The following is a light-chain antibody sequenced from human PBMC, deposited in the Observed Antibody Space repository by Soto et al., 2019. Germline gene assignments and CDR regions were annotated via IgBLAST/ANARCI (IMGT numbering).Light chain of an antibody. J-gene: IGKJ2*01. CDR3: QQYGSSPRT. CDR2: GAS. V-gene: IGKV3-20*01. CDR1: QSVSNSN. Sequence: EIVLTQSPGTLSLSPGERATLSCRASQSVSNSNLAWYQQKPGQAPRLLIYGASSRATGIPDGFSGSGSGTDFTLTVSSLEPEDFAVYYCQQYGSSPRTFGQGTKLEIK.